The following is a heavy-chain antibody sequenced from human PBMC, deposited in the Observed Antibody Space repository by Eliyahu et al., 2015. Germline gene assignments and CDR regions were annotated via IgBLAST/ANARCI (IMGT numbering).Heavy chain of an antibody. Sequence: EVKKPGSSVKVSCKASGGTFSSYTISWVRQAPGQGLEWMGRIIPILGIANYAQKFQGRVTITADKSTSTAYMELSSLRSEDTAVYYCATASAAAGRGAVDYWGQGTLVTVSS. CDR3: ATASAAAGRGAVDY. D-gene: IGHD6-13*01. J-gene: IGHJ4*02. CDR2: IIPILGIA. V-gene: IGHV1-69*02. CDR1: GGTFSSYT.